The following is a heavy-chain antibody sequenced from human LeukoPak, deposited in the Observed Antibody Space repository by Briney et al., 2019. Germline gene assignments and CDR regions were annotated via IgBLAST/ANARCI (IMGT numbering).Heavy chain of an antibody. CDR1: GNSISNYA. J-gene: IGHJ6*02. D-gene: IGHD3-16*01. Sequence: ASVKVSCKASGNSISNYAVSWVRQAPGQGFEWMGGIIPIFGTADYSQKFQARVTITADQSTSTTYMALSSLKSEDTATYYCTTRARQAGGCSSSFYYYYGPHFWGQGTTVSVSS. CDR2: IIPIFGTA. CDR3: TTRARQAGGCSSSFYYYYGPHF. V-gene: IGHV1-69*13.